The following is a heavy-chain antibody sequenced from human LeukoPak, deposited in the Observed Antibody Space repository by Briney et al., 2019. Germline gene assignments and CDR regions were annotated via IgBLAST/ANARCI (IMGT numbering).Heavy chain of an antibody. V-gene: IGHV4-59*12. CDR3: ARGPKYYYGSGSYYWPYNWFDP. J-gene: IGHJ5*02. CDR2: FYYSGST. CDR1: GGSLSSYY. D-gene: IGHD3-10*01. Sequence: SETLSLTCTVSGGSLSSYYWSWIRQPPGKGLEWIGYFYYSGSTNYNPSLKSRVTISVDTSKNQFSLKLSSVTAADTAVYYCARGPKYYYGSGSYYWPYNWFDPWGQGTLVTVSS.